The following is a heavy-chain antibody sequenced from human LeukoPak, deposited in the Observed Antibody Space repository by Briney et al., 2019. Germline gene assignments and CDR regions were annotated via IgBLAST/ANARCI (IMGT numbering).Heavy chain of an antibody. CDR2: IYTSGTT. V-gene: IGHV4-61*02. D-gene: IGHD6-6*01. Sequence: PSETLSLTCAVSGGSVRRGNYYWTWIRQPAGSGLEWIGRIYTSGTTDYNPSLRTRVTISVDASRNQFSLNLSSVTAADTAVYYCARWSGSVTARNYYYYMDVWGEGTTVTVSS. CDR1: GGSVRRGNYY. CDR3: ARWSGSVTARNYYYYMDV. J-gene: IGHJ6*03.